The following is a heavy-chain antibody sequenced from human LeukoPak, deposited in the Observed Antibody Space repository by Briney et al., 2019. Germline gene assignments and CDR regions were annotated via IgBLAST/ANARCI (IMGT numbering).Heavy chain of an antibody. J-gene: IGHJ6*02. CDR2: ISSSGSTI. Sequence: GGSLRLSCAASGFTFSDYYMSWIRQAPGKGLEWVSYISSSGSTIYYADSVKGRFTVSRDNAKNSLYLQMDSLRAEDTAVYYCARVQGGVLGIRYYYYGMDVWGQGTTVTVSS. D-gene: IGHD3-16*01. CDR1: GFTFSDYY. V-gene: IGHV3-11*01. CDR3: ARVQGGVLGIRYYYYGMDV.